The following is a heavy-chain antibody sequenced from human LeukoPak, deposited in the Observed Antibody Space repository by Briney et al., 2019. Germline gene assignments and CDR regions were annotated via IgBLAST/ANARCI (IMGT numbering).Heavy chain of an antibody. CDR1: GGSISSSNW. D-gene: IGHD3-10*01. CDR2: IYHSGST. Sequence: SETLSLTCAVSGGSISSSNWWSWVRQPPGKGLEWIGEIYHSGSTNYSPSLKSRVTISVDKSKNPLSLNLSSVTAADTAVYYCARGITLIRGVISFDYWGQGTLVTVSS. V-gene: IGHV4-4*02. J-gene: IGHJ4*02. CDR3: ARGITLIRGVISFDY.